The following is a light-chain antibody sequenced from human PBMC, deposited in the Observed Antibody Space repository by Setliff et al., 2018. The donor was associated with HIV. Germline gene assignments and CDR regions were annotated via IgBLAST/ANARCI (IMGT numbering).Light chain of an antibody. J-gene: IGLJ3*02. CDR2: SNN. Sequence: QSALTQSPSASGTPGQRVTISCSGRSSNIGTNTVNWYQQFPGTAPKLLIYSNNQRPSGVPDRFSGSKSGTSASLAISGLQSEDEADYYCATWDDSLSGWVFGGGTKVTVL. CDR1: SSNIGTNT. V-gene: IGLV1-44*01. CDR3: ATWDDSLSGWV.